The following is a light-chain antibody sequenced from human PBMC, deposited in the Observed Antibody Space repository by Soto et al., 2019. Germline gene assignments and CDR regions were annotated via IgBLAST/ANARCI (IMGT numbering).Light chain of an antibody. CDR3: NSYRTVSTYV. CDR1: SSDIGGYNF. CDR2: DVS. Sequence: QSALTQPASVSGSPGQSITISCTGTSSDIGGYNFVSWYQHHPGKAPKLLIHDVSNRPSGVSSRFSGSKSGNTASLTISGLQAEDEADYYCNSYRTVSTYVFGTGTKVIVL. J-gene: IGLJ1*01. V-gene: IGLV2-14*03.